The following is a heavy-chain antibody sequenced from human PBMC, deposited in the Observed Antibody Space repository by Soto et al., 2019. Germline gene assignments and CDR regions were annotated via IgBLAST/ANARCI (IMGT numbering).Heavy chain of an antibody. D-gene: IGHD3-10*01. CDR1: GDSVSSNSAA. CDR3: ARDRYLADHESPLWFGELLSLYYYYGMDV. CDR2: TYYRSKWYN. Sequence: SQTLSLTCAISGDSVSSNSAAWNWIRQSPSRGLEWLGRTYYRSKWYNDYAVSVKSRITINPDTSKNQFSLQLNSVTPEDTAVYYCARDRYLADHESPLWFGELLSLYYYYGMDVWGQGTTVTVSS. J-gene: IGHJ6*02. V-gene: IGHV6-1*01.